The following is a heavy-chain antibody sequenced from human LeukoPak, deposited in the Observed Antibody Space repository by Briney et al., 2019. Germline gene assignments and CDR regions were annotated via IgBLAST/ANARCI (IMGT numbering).Heavy chain of an antibody. Sequence: PGESLRLSCAASGFTFSDYWMSWVTQSPGKGLEWVANIQQDGSEKYYVDSVKGRFTISRDNAKKSLFLQVSSLRGEDTAVYYCARDRGFSYGIDFWGQGTLVTVSS. V-gene: IGHV3-7*04. D-gene: IGHD5-18*01. CDR1: GFTFSDYW. CDR3: ARDRGFSYGIDF. CDR2: IQQDGSEK. J-gene: IGHJ4*02.